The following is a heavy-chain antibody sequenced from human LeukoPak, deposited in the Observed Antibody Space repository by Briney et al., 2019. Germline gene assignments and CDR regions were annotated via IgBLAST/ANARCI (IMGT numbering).Heavy chain of an antibody. CDR2: ISSGNDYI. CDR1: GFTFSSYA. V-gene: IGHV3-21*01. Sequence: PGGSLRLSCAASGFTFSSYAMSWVRQAPGKGLEWVSFISSGNDYIYYADSVKGRFTISRDNAKNSLYLQMNSLRAEDTAVYYCARGVVNPPAWGQGTLVTVSS. J-gene: IGHJ5*02. D-gene: IGHD2-15*01. CDR3: ARGVVNPPA.